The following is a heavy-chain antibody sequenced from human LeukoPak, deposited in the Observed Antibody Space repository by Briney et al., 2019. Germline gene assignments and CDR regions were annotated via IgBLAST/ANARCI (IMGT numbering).Heavy chain of an antibody. D-gene: IGHD3-22*01. V-gene: IGHV3-7*01. J-gene: IGHJ4*02. CDR1: GFTFSNFG. CDR2: IKKDGSEK. CDR3: ARDLYRIVVVPHYFDY. Sequence: GGSLRLSCAASGFTFSNFGMSWVRQAPGKGLEWVANIKKDGSEKYYVDSVKGRFTISRDNAKNSLYLQMNSLRAEDTAVYYCARDLYRIVVVPHYFDYWGQGTLVTVSS.